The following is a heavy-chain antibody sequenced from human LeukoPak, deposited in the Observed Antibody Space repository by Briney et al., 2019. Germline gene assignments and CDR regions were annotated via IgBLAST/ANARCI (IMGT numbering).Heavy chain of an antibody. V-gene: IGHV3-43*02. D-gene: IGHD1-26*01. J-gene: IGHJ4*02. CDR3: AKARWEPSFDY. Sequence: PGGSLRLSCAASGFTFDDYAMHCVRQGPGKSLEWVSLINENGDIAYYGDSVRGRFTVSRDNAKNSLYLQMNSLTTEDTALYYCAKARWEPSFDYWGQGTLVTVSS. CDR2: INENGDIA. CDR1: GFTFDDYA.